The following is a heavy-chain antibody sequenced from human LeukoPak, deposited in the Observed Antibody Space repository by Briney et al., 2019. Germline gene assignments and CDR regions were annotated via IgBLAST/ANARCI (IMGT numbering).Heavy chain of an antibody. Sequence: SETLSLTCTVSGGSISSYYWSWIRQPPGKGLVWIGYIHYSGNTNYNPPLKSRVTISVDTSKNQFSLKLSSVTAADTAVYYCARQHNGASDAFDIWGQGTMVTVSS. CDR2: IHYSGNT. V-gene: IGHV4-59*08. D-gene: IGHD4-17*01. J-gene: IGHJ3*02. CDR1: GGSISSYY. CDR3: ARQHNGASDAFDI.